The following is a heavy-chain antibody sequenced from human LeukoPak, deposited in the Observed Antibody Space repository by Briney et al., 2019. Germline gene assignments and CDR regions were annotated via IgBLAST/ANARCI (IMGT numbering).Heavy chain of an antibody. J-gene: IGHJ4*02. D-gene: IGHD3-10*01. V-gene: IGHV5-51*01. CDR2: IYPGDSDT. Sequence: GESLKISCKGSGYSFTSYWIGWVRQMPGKGLEWMGIIYPGDSDTRYSPSFQGQVTISADKSISTAYLQWSNLKASDTAMYYCARLYLVRGVTSYYFDYWGQGTLVTVSS. CDR1: GYSFTSYW. CDR3: ARLYLVRGVTSYYFDY.